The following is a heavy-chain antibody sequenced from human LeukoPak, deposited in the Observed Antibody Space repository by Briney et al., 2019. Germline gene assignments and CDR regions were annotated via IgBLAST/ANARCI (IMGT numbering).Heavy chain of an antibody. Sequence: GGSLRLSCAASGFTFSSYDMNWVRQAPGKGLEWVSYISTSSTTIFYADSVKGRFTISRDNAKNSLFLQMNSLRDEDTAVYYCAREGYDAFDIWGQGTMVTVSS. J-gene: IGHJ3*02. D-gene: IGHD1-1*01. CDR2: ISTSSTTI. CDR1: GFTFSSYD. CDR3: AREGYDAFDI. V-gene: IGHV3-48*02.